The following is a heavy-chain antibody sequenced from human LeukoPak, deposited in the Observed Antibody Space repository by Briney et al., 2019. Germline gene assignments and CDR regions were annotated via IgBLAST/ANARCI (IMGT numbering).Heavy chain of an antibody. CDR1: GFTFSSYA. Sequence: PGGSLRLSCAASGFTFSSYAMHWVRQAPGKGLEWVAVISYDGSNKYYADSVKGRFTISRDNSKNTLYLQMNSLRAEDTAVYYCASHPAYWGQGTLVTVSS. V-gene: IGHV3-30-3*01. J-gene: IGHJ4*02. CDR3: ASHPAY. CDR2: ISYDGSNK.